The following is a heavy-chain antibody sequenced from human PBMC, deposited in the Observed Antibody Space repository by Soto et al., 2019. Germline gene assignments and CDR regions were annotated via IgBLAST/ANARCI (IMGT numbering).Heavy chain of an antibody. V-gene: IGHV1-46*01. CDR2: INPSGGGK. J-gene: IGHJ4*03. CDR3: AMLLGVYHTQPFVPGYCDY. Sequence: ASVKVSCKASGYDYIGQYIHWVGQAPLQGHEWMGIINPSGGGKTYAQKFQGRVVMTSDESTSTVYVELSSLTYEDKAIYFCAMLLGVYHTQPFVPGYCDYWGQ. CDR1: GYDYIGQY. D-gene: IGHD4-17*01.